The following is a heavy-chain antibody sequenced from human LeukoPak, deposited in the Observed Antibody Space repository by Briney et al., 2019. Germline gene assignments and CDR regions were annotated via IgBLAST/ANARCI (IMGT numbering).Heavy chain of an antibody. CDR2: SYTSGST. Sequence: SETLSLTCTVSGGSISSYYWSWIRQPAGKGLDWIRRSYTSGSTNYNPSLKTRVTMSVDTSKNQFSLKLSSVTAADTAVYYCARGGQYGSGSYYTYYYYGMDVWGQGTTVTVSS. CDR3: ARGGQYGSGSYYTYYYYGMDV. V-gene: IGHV4-4*07. CDR1: GGSISSYY. D-gene: IGHD3-10*01. J-gene: IGHJ6*02.